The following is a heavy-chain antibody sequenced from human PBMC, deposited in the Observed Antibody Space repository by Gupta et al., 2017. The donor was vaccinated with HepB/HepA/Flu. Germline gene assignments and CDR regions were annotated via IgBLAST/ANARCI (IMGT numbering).Heavy chain of an antibody. V-gene: IGHV3-11*01. CDR2: ISNTGNTI. CDR1: GFTFSDYY. D-gene: IGHD3-10*01. Sequence: QVQLVESGGGLVKPGGSLRLSCVVSGFTFSDYYMNWSRQAPGKGLEWVSHISNTGNTIYYADSVKGRFTISRDNAKNSLYLQMNSLRAEDTAVYYCTRGVPFGAGSYWLDYWGQGTLVTVSS. J-gene: IGHJ4*02. CDR3: TRGVPFGAGSYWLDY.